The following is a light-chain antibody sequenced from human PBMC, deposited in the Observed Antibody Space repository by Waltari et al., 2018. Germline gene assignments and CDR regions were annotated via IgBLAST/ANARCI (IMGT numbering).Light chain of an antibody. CDR3: QQSYNAPLT. V-gene: IGKV1-39*01. Sequence: DIQMTQSPSSLSASVGDRVTITCRASQSIGTVLNWYQQKPGKAPNLLIYAASNLQGGVPSRFSGSGSGPDFTLTISSLQPEDFGTYYCQQSYNAPLTFGGGTKVEIK. J-gene: IGKJ4*01. CDR1: QSIGTV. CDR2: AAS.